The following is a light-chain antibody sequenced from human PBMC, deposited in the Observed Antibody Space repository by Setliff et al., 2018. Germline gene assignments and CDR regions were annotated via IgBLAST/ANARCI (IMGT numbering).Light chain of an antibody. J-gene: IGKJ3*01. CDR1: QSISTK. Sequence: EIVMTQSPASLSVSPGERVTLSCRASQSISTKLAWYQQKPGQSPRLLIFGASTRATGVPARFSGTGSGAEFTLTISSLQSEDFAVDYCQHYNIWPCTVGPGTKVDIK. CDR3: QHYNIWPCT. V-gene: IGKV3-15*01. CDR2: GAS.